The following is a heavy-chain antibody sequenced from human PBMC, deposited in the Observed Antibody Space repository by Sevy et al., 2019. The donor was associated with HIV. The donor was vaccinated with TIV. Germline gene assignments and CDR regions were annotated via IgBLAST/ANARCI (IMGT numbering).Heavy chain of an antibody. CDR1: GGSISSYY. D-gene: IGHD3-3*01. CDR3: ARGITIFGVVIFDP. V-gene: IGHV4-59*01. CDR2: IYYSGST. Sequence: SETLSLTCTVSGGSISSYYWSWIRQPPGKGLEWIGYIYYSGSTNYNPSLKSRVTISVDTSKNQFSLKLSSVTAADTAVYYCARGITIFGVVIFDPWGQRTLVTVSS. J-gene: IGHJ5*02.